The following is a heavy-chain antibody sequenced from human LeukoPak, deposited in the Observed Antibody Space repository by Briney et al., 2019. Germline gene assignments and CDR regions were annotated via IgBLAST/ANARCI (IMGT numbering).Heavy chain of an antibody. Sequence: GGSLRLSCAASGFTFSSYAMSWVRQAPGKGLEWVSAISGSGGSTYYADSVKGRFTISRDNSKNTLYLQMNSLRAEDTAVYYCAKDQRDGYSSRSSFDYWGQGTLVTVSS. CDR3: AKDQRDGYSSRSSFDY. CDR1: GFTFSSYA. J-gene: IGHJ4*02. V-gene: IGHV3-23*01. CDR2: ISGSGGST. D-gene: IGHD6-13*01.